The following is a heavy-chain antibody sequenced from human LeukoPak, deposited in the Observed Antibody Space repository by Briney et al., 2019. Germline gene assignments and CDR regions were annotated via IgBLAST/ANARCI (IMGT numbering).Heavy chain of an antibody. D-gene: IGHD3-22*01. CDR3: ARQGGYYHGVEY. V-gene: IGHV4-30-2*01. J-gene: IGHJ4*02. CDR1: GGSISSGGYY. CDR2: IYHSGST. Sequence: SETLSLTCTVSGGSISSGGYYWSWIRQPPGKGLEWIGYIYHSGSTYYNPSLKSRVTISVDRSKNQFSLKLSSVTAADTAVYYCARQGGYYHGVEYWXXGTLVTVSS.